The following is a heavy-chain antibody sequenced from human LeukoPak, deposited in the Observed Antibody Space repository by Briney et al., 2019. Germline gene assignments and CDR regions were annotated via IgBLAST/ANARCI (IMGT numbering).Heavy chain of an antibody. J-gene: IGHJ6*03. CDR2: IKSNFNGGTI. CDR3: TTDPPRKGGRYMAV. CDR1: GFIFSNLW. D-gene: IGHD3-16*01. V-gene: IGHV3-15*01. Sequence: GGSLRLSCAASGFIFSNLWMTWVRQTPGKGLEWVGRIKSNFNGGTIDYAAPVKGRFIISRDDSKNTLYLQMNSLITEDTAVYYCTTDPPRKGGRYMAVWGKGTTVTVSS.